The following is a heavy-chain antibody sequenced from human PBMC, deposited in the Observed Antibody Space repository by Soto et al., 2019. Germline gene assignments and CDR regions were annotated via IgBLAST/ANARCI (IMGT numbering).Heavy chain of an antibody. CDR1: GFTFSGYA. D-gene: IGHD3-9*01. CDR2: ISGSGGST. CDR3: AKNVWGITIFGGMDV. J-gene: IGHJ6*02. V-gene: IGHV3-23*01. Sequence: EVQLLESGGGLVQPGGSLRLSCAASGFTFSGYAMSWVRQAPGKGLEWVSAISGSGGSTYYADSVKGRFTISRDNSKNTLNLQMNSLRAEDTAVYYCAKNVWGITIFGGMDVWGQGTTVTVSS.